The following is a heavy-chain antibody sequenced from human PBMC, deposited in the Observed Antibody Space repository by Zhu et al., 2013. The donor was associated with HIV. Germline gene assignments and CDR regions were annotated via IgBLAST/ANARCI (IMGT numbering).Heavy chain of an antibody. J-gene: IGHJ6*02. CDR1: GGTFSSYA. CDR3: ARVLFPARHYDFWSGEQYYYYYGMER. Sequence: QVQLVQSGAEVKKPGSSVKVSCKASGGTFSSYAISWVRQAPGQGLEWMGGIIPIFGTANYAQKFQGRVTITADESTSTAYMELSSLRSEDTAVYYCARVLFPARHYDFWSGEQYYYYYGMERLGPRDHGHRLL. V-gene: IGHV1-69*01. D-gene: IGHD3-3*01. CDR2: IIPIFGTA.